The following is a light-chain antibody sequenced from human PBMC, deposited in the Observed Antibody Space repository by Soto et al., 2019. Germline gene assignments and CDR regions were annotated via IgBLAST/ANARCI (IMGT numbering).Light chain of an antibody. V-gene: IGKV1-39*01. Sequence: IQMTQSPSSLSASVGDRVTITCRASRTISSYLNWYQQKPGKAPKLLISAASSLQSGVPSRFSGSGSGTDFTLTISSLQPEDFATYYCQQSYSTPRTFGQGTKLEIK. J-gene: IGKJ2*01. CDR3: QQSYSTPRT. CDR1: RTISSY. CDR2: AAS.